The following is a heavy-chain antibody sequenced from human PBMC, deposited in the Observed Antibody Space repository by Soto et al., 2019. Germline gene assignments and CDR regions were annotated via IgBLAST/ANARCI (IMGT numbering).Heavy chain of an antibody. CDR1: GGSISSYY. Sequence: TSETLSLTCTVPGGSISSYYWSWIRQPPGKGLEWIGYIYYSGSTNYNPSLKSRVTISVDTSKNQFSLKLSSVTAADTAVYYCARTPNYYDSSGYYEAPFDYWGQGTLVTVSS. V-gene: IGHV4-59*01. D-gene: IGHD3-22*01. J-gene: IGHJ4*02. CDR3: ARTPNYYDSSGYYEAPFDY. CDR2: IYYSGST.